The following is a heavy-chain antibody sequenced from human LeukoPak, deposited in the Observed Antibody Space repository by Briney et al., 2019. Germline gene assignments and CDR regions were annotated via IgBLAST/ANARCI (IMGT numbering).Heavy chain of an antibody. J-gene: IGHJ3*02. CDR1: GGSISTSNYY. V-gene: IGHV4-39*07. D-gene: IGHD2-8*01. CDR2: IYHSGST. Sequence: PSETLSLTCTVSGGSISTSNYYWGWIRQPPGKGLEWIGSIYHSGSTYYNPSLKSRVTISVDTSKNQFSLKLSSVTAADTAVYYCARTNPEWVDAFDIWGQGTMVTVSS. CDR3: ARTNPEWVDAFDI.